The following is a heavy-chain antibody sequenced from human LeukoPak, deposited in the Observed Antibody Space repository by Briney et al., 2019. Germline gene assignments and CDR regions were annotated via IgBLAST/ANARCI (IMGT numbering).Heavy chain of an antibody. CDR1: GFTFSTYN. D-gene: IGHD4/OR15-4a*01. CDR2: ISGSNSYI. J-gene: IGHJ5*02. V-gene: IGHV3-21*01. Sequence: GGSLRLSCAASGFTFSTYNMNWVRQAPGKGLEWVSSISGSNSYIYYADSVKGRFPISRDNAKNSLYLQMNSLRAEDTAVYYCVRIPNSANFPNWFDPWGQGTLVTVSS. CDR3: VRIPNSANFPNWFDP.